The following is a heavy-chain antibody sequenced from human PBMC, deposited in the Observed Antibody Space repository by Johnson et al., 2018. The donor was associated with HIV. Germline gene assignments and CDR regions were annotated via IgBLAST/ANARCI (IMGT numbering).Heavy chain of an antibody. J-gene: IGHJ3*02. D-gene: IGHD5-24*01. CDR2: ISYDGSNK. CDR3: AKVLGEMATFDAFDI. Sequence: QVQLVESGGGVVQPGRSLRLSCAASGFTFSSYAMHWVRQAPGKGLEWVAVISYDGSNKYYADSVKGRFTISRDNSTNTRYLQMNSLRAEDTAVYYCAKVLGEMATFDAFDIWGQGAMVTVSS. CDR1: GFTFSSYA. V-gene: IGHV3-30*04.